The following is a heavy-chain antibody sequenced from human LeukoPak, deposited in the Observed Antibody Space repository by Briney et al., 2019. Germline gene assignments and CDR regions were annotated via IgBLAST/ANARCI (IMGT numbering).Heavy chain of an antibody. CDR1: GVSITTYY. D-gene: IGHD3-10*01. Sequence: SETLSLTCTVSGVSITTYYWSWIRQPPGKGLEWIGYIYYTGSTNYNPSLKSRVTISADTSKNEFSLRLTSVTAADTAVYYCAREANYYGSGSYFEGTFDYWGRGSLVTVSS. CDR2: IYYTGST. J-gene: IGHJ4*02. CDR3: AREANYYGSGSYFEGTFDY. V-gene: IGHV4-59*01.